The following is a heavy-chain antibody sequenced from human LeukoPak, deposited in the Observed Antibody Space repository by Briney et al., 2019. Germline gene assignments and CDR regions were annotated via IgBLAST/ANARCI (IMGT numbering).Heavy chain of an antibody. CDR2: INSVGSST. D-gene: IGHD6-19*01. Sequence: PGGSLRLSCAASGFTFSSYWMHWVRQAPGKGLVWVSRINSVGSSTSYADSVKGRFTISRDNAKNTLYLQMNSPRAEDTAVYYCAREAITHGAVGIDYWGQGTLVTVSS. CDR3: AREAITHGAVGIDY. J-gene: IGHJ4*02. CDR1: GFTFSSYW. V-gene: IGHV3-74*01.